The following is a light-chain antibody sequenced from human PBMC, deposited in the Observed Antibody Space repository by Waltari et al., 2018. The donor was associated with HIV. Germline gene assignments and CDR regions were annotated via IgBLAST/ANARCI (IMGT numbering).Light chain of an antibody. V-gene: IGLV2-18*01. J-gene: IGLJ1*01. CDR3: ALYLGNNTHYV. Sequence: QSALTQPPSVSGSPGQSVTMSCTGNSSDFSTSERIYRYQQTPGTAPKAVIHDVTDRPSGVPDRFSGFKFDDTASLTISGLQAEDEADYYCALYLGNNTHYVFGTGTKVTVL. CDR2: DVT. CDR1: SSDFSTSER.